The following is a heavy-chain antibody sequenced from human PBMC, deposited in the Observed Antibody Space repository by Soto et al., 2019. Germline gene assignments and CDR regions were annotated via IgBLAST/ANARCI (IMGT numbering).Heavy chain of an antibody. CDR1: GGSVSTSTYY. CDR2: IYFSGSI. Sequence: SETLSLTCRVSGGSVSTSTYYWGWIRQPAGKALEWIGSIYFSGSIYYKSSLKSRVTISVDTSKNQFSLKLTSVTAADTAVYYCARHGVAALQFDYWGQGTLVTVSS. D-gene: IGHD6-25*01. CDR3: ARHGVAALQFDY. V-gene: IGHV4-39*01. J-gene: IGHJ4*02.